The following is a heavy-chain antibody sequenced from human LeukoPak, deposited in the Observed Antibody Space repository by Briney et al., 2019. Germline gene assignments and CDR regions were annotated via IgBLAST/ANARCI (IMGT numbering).Heavy chain of an antibody. V-gene: IGHV1-18*01. CDR3: ARAGGLSSYKLFDY. CDR1: GYTFTSYG. CDR2: ISAYNGNT. D-gene: IGHD3-10*02. Sequence: GASVKVSCKASGYTFTSYGISWVRQAPGQGLEWMGWISAYNGNTNYAQKLQGGVTMTTDTSTSTAYMEPRSLRSDDTAVYYCARAGGLSSYKLFDYWGQGTLVTVSS. J-gene: IGHJ4*02.